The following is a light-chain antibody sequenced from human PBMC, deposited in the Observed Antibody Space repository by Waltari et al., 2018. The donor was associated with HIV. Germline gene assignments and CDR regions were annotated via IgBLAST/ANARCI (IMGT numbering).Light chain of an antibody. Sequence: QSVLTQPPSVSGAPGQRVTFSCTGSSSNIGAGYDEHWYQQLPGTAPKLLIYGNINRPSGVPDRFSGSKSGTSASLAITGLQAEDEADYYCQSYDSSLSGSWVFGGGTKLTVL. CDR2: GNI. CDR3: QSYDSSLSGSWV. V-gene: IGLV1-40*01. CDR1: SSNIGAGYD. J-gene: IGLJ3*02.